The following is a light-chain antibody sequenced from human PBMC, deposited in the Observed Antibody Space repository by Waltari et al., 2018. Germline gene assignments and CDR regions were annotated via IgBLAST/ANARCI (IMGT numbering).Light chain of an antibody. CDR3: SSYTRGRTYV. CDR2: DVS. J-gene: IGLJ1*01. CDR1: STHLGAHDF. V-gene: IGLV2-14*03. Sequence: QSALTQPASVSGSPGQSIAISCSGSSTHLGAHDFVSWYQQHPGKAPKLIIFDVSSRPSGISYRFSGSKFGNTASLTISGLQAEDEADYFCSSYTRGRTYVFGSGTKVTVL.